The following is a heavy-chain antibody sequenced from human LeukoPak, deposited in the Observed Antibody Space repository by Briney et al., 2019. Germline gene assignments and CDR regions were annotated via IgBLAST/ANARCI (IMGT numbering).Heavy chain of an antibody. V-gene: IGHV3-23*01. D-gene: IGHD2-15*01. CDR1: GFTFSSYA. CDR2: ISGSGGST. J-gene: IGHJ4*02. Sequence: GGPLRLSCAASGFTFSSYAMSWVRQAPGKGLEWVSAISGSGGSTYYADSVKGRFTISRDNSKNTLYLQMNSPRAEDTAVYYCAKVFEDIVVVVAAIFDYWGQGTLVTASS. CDR3: AKVFEDIVVVVAAIFDY.